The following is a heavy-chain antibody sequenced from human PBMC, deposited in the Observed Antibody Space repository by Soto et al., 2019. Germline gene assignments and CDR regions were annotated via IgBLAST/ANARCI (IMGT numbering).Heavy chain of an antibody. J-gene: IGHJ4*02. CDR3: ARYYHDTRASGY. CDR2: MNPKTGDT. CDR1: GYTFTSYY. D-gene: IGHD3-22*01. V-gene: IGHV1-8*01. Sequence: ASVKVSCKASGYTFTSYYINWGRQAPGQGLECMGWMNPKTGDTSYEQNFRGRLAMTRNTSIDTAYMELSSLRSEDTAVYYCARYYHDTRASGYWGQGTLVT.